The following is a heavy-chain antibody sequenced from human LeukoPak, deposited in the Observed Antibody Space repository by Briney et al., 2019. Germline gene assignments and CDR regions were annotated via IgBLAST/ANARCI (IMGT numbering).Heavy chain of an antibody. CDR3: ARDSVDVVTATPDAFDI. Sequence: ASVKVSCKASGYTFTGYYMHWVRQAPGQGLEWMGWINPNSGGTNYAQKFQGRVTMTRDTSISTAYMELSRLRSDDTAVYYCARDSVDVVTATPDAFDIWGQGTMVTVSS. CDR2: INPNSGGT. J-gene: IGHJ3*02. D-gene: IGHD2-21*02. V-gene: IGHV1-2*02. CDR1: GYTFTGYY.